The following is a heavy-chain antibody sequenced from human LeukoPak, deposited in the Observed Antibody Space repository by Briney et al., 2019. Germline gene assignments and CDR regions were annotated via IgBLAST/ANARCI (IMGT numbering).Heavy chain of an antibody. CDR3: ARDIEAAGLFFDY. D-gene: IGHD6-13*01. J-gene: IGHJ4*02. CDR1: GFTFSRYW. CDR2: IKYDGSEK. Sequence: GGSLRLSCAASGFTFSRYWMSWVRQAPGKGLEWVANIKYDGSEKDYVDSVKGRFTISRDNAKNSLYLQMNSLGAEDTAVYYCARDIEAAGLFFDYWGPGTLVTVSS. V-gene: IGHV3-7*01.